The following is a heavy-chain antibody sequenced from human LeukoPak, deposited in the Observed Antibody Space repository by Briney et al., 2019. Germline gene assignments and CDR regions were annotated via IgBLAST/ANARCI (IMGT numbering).Heavy chain of an antibody. D-gene: IGHD3-22*01. CDR3: ARGGHYYDSSGYEAAFDI. J-gene: IGHJ3*02. V-gene: IGHV1-8*01. Sequence: ASVKVSCKASGYTFTSYDINWVRQATGQGLEWMRWMNPNSGNTGYAQKFQGRVTMTRNTSISTAYMELSSLRSEDTAVYYCARGGHYYDSSGYEAAFDIWGQGTMVTVSS. CDR1: GYTFTSYD. CDR2: MNPNSGNT.